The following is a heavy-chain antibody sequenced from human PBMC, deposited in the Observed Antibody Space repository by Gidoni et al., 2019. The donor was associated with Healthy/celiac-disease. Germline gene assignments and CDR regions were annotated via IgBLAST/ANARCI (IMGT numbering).Heavy chain of an antibody. CDR2: INHSGST. V-gene: IGHV4-34*01. Sequence: QVQLQQWGAGLLKPSETLSLTCAVYGGSFSGYYWSWIRQPPGKGLEWFGEINHSGSTNYNPSLKSRVTISVDTSKNKFSLKLSSVTAADTAVYCCARPGIAVAGGAFDYWGQGTLVTVSS. CDR3: ARPGIAVAGGAFDY. D-gene: IGHD6-19*01. CDR1: GGSFSGYY. J-gene: IGHJ4*02.